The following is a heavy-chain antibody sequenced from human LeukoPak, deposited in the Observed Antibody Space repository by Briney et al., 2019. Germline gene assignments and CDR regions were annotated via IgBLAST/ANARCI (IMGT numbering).Heavy chain of an antibody. CDR1: GGSFSGYY. Sequence: SETLSLTCAVDGGSFSGYYWSWIRQPPGKGLEWIGEINHSGSTNYNPSLKSRVTISVDTSKNQFSLKLSSVTAADTAVYYCARELVDYDFWSGYYPKYYFDYWGQGTLVTVSS. V-gene: IGHV4-34*01. J-gene: IGHJ4*02. CDR3: ARELVDYDFWSGYYPKYYFDY. D-gene: IGHD3-3*01. CDR2: INHSGST.